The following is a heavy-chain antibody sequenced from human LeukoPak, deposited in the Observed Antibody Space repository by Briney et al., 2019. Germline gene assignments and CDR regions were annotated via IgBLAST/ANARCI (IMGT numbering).Heavy chain of an antibody. V-gene: IGHV3-7*01. Sequence: SGGSLRLSCAGSGFTFSSYWMSWVRQAPGKGLEWVANIKQDGSEKYYVDSVTGRFTISRDNAKNSLYLQMNSLRAEDTAVYYCARGGRETQIWLDWGQGTLVTVSS. CDR1: GFTFSSYW. D-gene: IGHD5-18*01. J-gene: IGHJ4*02. CDR2: IKQDGSEK. CDR3: ARGGRETQIWLD.